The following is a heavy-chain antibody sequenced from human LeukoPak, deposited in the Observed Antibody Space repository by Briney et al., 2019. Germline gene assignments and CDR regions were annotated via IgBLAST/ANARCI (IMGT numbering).Heavy chain of an antibody. J-gene: IGHJ4*02. CDR3: ARDSSGSRLDY. Sequence: GRSLRISCAASGFTFRSYEMNWVRQAPGKGLEWISYISSSGSAIHYADSVKGRFTISRDNAKNSLYLQMDSLRAEDTAVYYCARDSSGSRLDYWGQGTLVTVSS. CDR1: GFTFRSYE. D-gene: IGHD6-19*01. CDR2: ISSSGSAI. V-gene: IGHV3-48*03.